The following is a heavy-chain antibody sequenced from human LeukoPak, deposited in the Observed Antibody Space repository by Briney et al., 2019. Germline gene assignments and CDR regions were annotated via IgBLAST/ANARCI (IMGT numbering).Heavy chain of an antibody. CDR3: AKEPVGSVVPAAIFGSWFDP. D-gene: IGHD2-2*02. CDR1: GFTFSSYA. CDR2: ISGSGGST. Sequence: PGGSLRLSCAASGFTFSSYAMSWVRQAPGKGLEWVSAISGSGGSTYYADSVKGWFTISRDNSKNTLYLQMNSLRAEDTAVYYCAKEPVGSVVPAAIFGSWFDPWGQGTLVTVSS. V-gene: IGHV3-23*01. J-gene: IGHJ5*02.